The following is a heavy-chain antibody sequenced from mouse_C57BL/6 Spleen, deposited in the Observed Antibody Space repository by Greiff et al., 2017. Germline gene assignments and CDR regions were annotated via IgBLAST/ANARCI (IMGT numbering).Heavy chain of an antibody. V-gene: IGHV1-42*01. Sequence: EVKLVESGPELVKPGASVKISCKASGYSFTGYYMNWVKQSPEKSLEWIGEINPSTGGTTYNQKFKAKATLTVDKSSSTAYMQLKSLTSEDSAVYYCARLGDYGNPFAYWGQGTLVTVSA. CDR2: INPSTGGT. CDR3: ARLGDYGNPFAY. J-gene: IGHJ3*01. CDR1: GYSFTGYY. D-gene: IGHD2-1*01.